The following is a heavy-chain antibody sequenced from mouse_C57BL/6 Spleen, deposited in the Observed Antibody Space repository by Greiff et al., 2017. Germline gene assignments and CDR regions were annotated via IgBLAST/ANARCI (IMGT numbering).Heavy chain of an antibody. D-gene: IGHD2-4*01. Sequence: EVQLVESGGGLVKPGGSLKLSCAASGFTFSSYTMSWVRQTPEKRLEWVATISGGGGNTYYPGSVKGRFTIARDNAKNTLYLQMSSLRSEDTALYYWARHRDYDQYYYAMDYWGKGTSVTVSS. CDR2: ISGGGGNT. V-gene: IGHV5-9*01. CDR1: GFTFSSYT. CDR3: ARHRDYDQYYYAMDY. J-gene: IGHJ4*01.